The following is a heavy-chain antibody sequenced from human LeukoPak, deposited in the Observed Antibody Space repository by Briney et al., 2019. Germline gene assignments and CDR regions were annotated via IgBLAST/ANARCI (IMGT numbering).Heavy chain of an antibody. D-gene: IGHD3-3*01. Sequence: PGGSLRLSCAASGFTFSSYAMSWVRQAPGKGLEWVSAISGSGGSTYYAESVKGRFTNSRDTSKNTLYLQMNSLRAEDTAVYYCAKDRGSDFWSGYYDYFVYWGQGTLVTVSS. J-gene: IGHJ4*02. CDR2: ISGSGGST. V-gene: IGHV3-23*01. CDR1: GFTFSSYA. CDR3: AKDRGSDFWSGYYDYFVY.